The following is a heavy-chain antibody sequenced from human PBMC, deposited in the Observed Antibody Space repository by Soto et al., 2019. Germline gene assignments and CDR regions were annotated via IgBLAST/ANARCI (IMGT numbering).Heavy chain of an antibody. V-gene: IGHV1-69*13. CDR1: GGTFSSYA. CDR3: ARASRYNWNDVGYYGMDV. CDR2: IIPIFGTA. J-gene: IGHJ6*02. Sequence: GASVKVSCKASGGTFSSYAISWVRQAPGQGLEWMGGIIPIFGTANYAQKFQGRVTITADESTSTSYMELSSLRSEDTAVYYCARASRYNWNDVGYYGMDVWGQGTTVTAP. D-gene: IGHD1-1*01.